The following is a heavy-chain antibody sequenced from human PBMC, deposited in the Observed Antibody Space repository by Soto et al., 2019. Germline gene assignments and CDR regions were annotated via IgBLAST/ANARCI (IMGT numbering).Heavy chain of an antibody. J-gene: IGHJ3*02. V-gene: IGHV3-23*01. Sequence: PGGSLRLSCAASGFTFSSYAMSWVRQAPGKGLEWVSAISGSGGSTYYADSVKGRFTISRDNSKNTLYMQMNSLRAEDTAVYYCATDRLGVVTYYDFLSGFHVDAFDIWGQGKMVSVSS. CDR3: ATDRLGVVTYYDFLSGFHVDAFDI. CDR2: ISGSGGST. CDR1: GFTFSSYA. D-gene: IGHD3-3*01.